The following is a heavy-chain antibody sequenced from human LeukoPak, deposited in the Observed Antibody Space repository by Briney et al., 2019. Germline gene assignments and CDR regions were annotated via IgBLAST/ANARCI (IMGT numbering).Heavy chain of an antibody. J-gene: IGHJ4*02. D-gene: IGHD3-16*01. Sequence: SETLSLTCTVSGYSISSGYYWGWIRQPPGKGLEWIGSIYHSGSTYYNPSLKGRVTISVDTSKNQFSLKLSSVTAADTAVYYCAAEKGGFDYWGQGTLVTVSS. CDR1: GYSISSGYY. V-gene: IGHV4-38-2*02. CDR2: IYHSGST. CDR3: AAEKGGFDY.